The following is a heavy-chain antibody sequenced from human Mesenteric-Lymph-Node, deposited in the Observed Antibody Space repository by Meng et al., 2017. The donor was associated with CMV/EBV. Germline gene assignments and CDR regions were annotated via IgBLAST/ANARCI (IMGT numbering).Heavy chain of an antibody. J-gene: IGHJ6*02. Sequence: GESLKISCVASGFTFRVYDMHWVRQAPGKGLEWVAFTRYDGNDIFYVDSVKGRFTISRDISKHTLFLQMNSLRTEDTAVYYCAKPGGSNPFYHYPLDVWGQGTTVTVSS. CDR1: GFTFRVYD. V-gene: IGHV3-30*02. CDR3: AKPGGSNPFYHYPLDV. CDR2: TRYDGNDI. D-gene: IGHD4-11*01.